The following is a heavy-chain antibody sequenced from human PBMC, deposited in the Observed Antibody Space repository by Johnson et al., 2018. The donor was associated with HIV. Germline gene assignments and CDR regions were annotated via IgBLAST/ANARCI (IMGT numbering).Heavy chain of an antibody. J-gene: IGHJ3*02. V-gene: IGHV3-7*01. CDR1: GFTFSSYW. Sequence: VQLVESGGGLVQPGGSLRLSCAASGFTFSSYWMNSVRQAPGKGLEWVANIKQDGSEKYYVDSVKGRFTISRDNAKNSVYLQMNSLRVADTAVYYCAREQWADAFDIWGQGTMVTVSS. D-gene: IGHD6-19*01. CDR3: AREQWADAFDI. CDR2: IKQDGSEK.